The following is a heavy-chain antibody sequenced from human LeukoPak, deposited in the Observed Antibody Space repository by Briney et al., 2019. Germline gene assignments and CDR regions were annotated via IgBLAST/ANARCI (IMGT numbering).Heavy chain of an antibody. V-gene: IGHV3-23*01. Sequence: PGGSLRLSCAASGFTFSNYAMSWVRQAPGKGLEWVSAISGSFISTYYADSVKGRFTISRDNSKNTLFLQMNSLRAEDTAVYYCAKVGLVTGSYFFDYWGQGSLVTVSS. J-gene: IGHJ4*02. CDR2: ISGSFIST. CDR3: AKVGLVTGSYFFDY. CDR1: GFTFSNYA. D-gene: IGHD3/OR15-3a*01.